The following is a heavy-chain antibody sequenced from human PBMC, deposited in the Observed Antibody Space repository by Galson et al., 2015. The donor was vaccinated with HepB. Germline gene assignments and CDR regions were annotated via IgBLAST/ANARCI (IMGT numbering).Heavy chain of an antibody. CDR1: GGTFSSYA. CDR3: ARDSIAARHPRPYYYYYMDV. Sequence: SVKVSCKASGGTFSSYAISWVRQAPGQGLEWMGGIIPIFGTANYAQKFQGRVTITADESTSTAYMELSSLRSEDTAVYYCARDSIAARHPRPYYYYYMDVWGKGSTVTVSS. V-gene: IGHV1-69*13. J-gene: IGHJ6*03. D-gene: IGHD6-6*01. CDR2: IIPIFGTA.